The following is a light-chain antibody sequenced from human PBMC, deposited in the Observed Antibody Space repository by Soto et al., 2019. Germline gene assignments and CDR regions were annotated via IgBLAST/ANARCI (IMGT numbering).Light chain of an antibody. Sequence: EIVMTQSPATLSVFPGERATLSCRASQSVNRNLAWYQHQPGQAPRLLLYGASTRATGIPARFSSSGFGTEFTLTISSLQSEDFAVYFCQQYENWPRTFGQGTKVEI. V-gene: IGKV3-15*01. CDR3: QQYENWPRT. CDR1: QSVNRN. J-gene: IGKJ1*01. CDR2: GAS.